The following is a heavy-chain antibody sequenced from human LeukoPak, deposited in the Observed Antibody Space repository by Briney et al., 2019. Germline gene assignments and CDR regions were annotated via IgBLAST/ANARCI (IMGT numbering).Heavy chain of an antibody. D-gene: IGHD6-13*01. V-gene: IGHV1-2*02. Sequence: ASVKVSCKASGYTFTGYYMHWVRQAPGQGLEWMGWINPNSGGTNYAQKFQGRVTMTRDTSISTAYTELSRLRSDDTAVYYCARDPPKTLYSSSWGFDPWGQGTLVTVSS. CDR3: ARDPPKTLYSSSWGFDP. CDR2: INPNSGGT. J-gene: IGHJ5*02. CDR1: GYTFTGYY.